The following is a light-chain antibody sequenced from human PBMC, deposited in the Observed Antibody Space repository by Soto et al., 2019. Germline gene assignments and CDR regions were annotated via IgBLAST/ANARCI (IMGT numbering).Light chain of an antibody. V-gene: IGKV1-5*01. J-gene: IGKJ1*01. Sequence: DTRMTQSPSTLSSSVGDRINITXRASQSVVIWFAPFHQKQREPTILLIYDASKLESGVPSRFSGSGSGKEFTLTISSLQPEESATYYCQQYNTYLTWAFGQGTKVDIK. CDR3: QQYNTYLTWA. CDR2: DAS. CDR1: QSVVIW.